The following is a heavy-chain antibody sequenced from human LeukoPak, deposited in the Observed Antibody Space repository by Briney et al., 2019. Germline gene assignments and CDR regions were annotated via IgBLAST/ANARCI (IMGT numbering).Heavy chain of an antibody. CDR3: ASPIVVVAATPYGAFDI. CDR2: IYTSGST. D-gene: IGHD2-15*01. Sequence: SETLSLTCTVSGGSISSYYWSWIRQPAGKGLEWIGRIYTSGSTNYNPSLKSRVTISVDTSKNQFSLKLSSVTPADTAVYYCASPIVVVAATPYGAFDIWGQGTMVTVSS. V-gene: IGHV4-4*07. J-gene: IGHJ3*02. CDR1: GGSISSYY.